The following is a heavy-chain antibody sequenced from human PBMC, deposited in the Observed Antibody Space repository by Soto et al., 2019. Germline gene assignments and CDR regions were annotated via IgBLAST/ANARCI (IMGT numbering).Heavy chain of an antibody. J-gene: IGHJ4*02. CDR1: GVTFSDYD. CDR2: ISFTTSTI. CDR3: ARQAYDWHRPSFWY. Sequence: QVPLVESGGGLVRPGGTLTLSCAASGVTFSDYDLRWIRQAPGKGLEWISYISFTTSTIYYADSVKGRVTISRDNAKIALYLQMHSLRDEHTAVYYCARQAYDWHRPSFWYWGQGTLVTVSS. D-gene: IGHD5-12*01. V-gene: IGHV3-11*01.